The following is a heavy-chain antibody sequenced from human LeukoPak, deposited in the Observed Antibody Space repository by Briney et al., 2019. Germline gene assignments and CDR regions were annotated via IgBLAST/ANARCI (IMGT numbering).Heavy chain of an antibody. CDR2: INPSGGST. Sequence: ASVKVSCKASGYTFTTDYIHWVRQAPGQGLEWMGIINPSGGSTTYAQKFQGRVIMTGDTSTSTVYMELRSLRSEDAAVYYCARARGSGSYYGHDYYYYYYMDVWGQGTTVTVSS. V-gene: IGHV1-46*01. CDR3: ARARGSGSYYGHDYYYYYYMDV. CDR1: GYTFTTDY. D-gene: IGHD3-10*01. J-gene: IGHJ6*03.